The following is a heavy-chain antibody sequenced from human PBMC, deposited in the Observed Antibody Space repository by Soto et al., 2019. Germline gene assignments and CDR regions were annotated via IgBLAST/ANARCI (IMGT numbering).Heavy chain of an antibody. CDR3: ARVVRGVIPRWDYYGMDV. V-gene: IGHV1-18*01. J-gene: IGHJ6*02. Sequence: ASVKVSCKASGYTFTSYGISWVRQAPGQGLEWMGWISAYNGNTNYAQKLQGRVTMTTDTSTSTAYMELRSLRSDDTAVYYCARVVRGVIPRWDYYGMDVWGQGTTVTVS. CDR2: ISAYNGNT. D-gene: IGHD3-10*01. CDR1: GYTFTSYG.